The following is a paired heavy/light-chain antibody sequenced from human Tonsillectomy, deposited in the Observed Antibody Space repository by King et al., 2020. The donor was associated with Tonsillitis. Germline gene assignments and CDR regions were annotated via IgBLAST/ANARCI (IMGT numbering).Light chain of an antibody. Sequence: DIQMTQSPSSLSASVADRVMITCRASQAISNSVAWYQQKPGRAPKALLYAASRLESGVPSRFSGAGSGTAFTLTITSLEPEDFATYFCQQYHTDQWTFGQGTKVEI. CDR3: QQYHTDQWT. CDR2: AAS. CDR1: QAISNS. J-gene: IGKJ1*01. V-gene: IGKV1-NL1*01.
Heavy chain of an antibody. D-gene: IGHD3-10*01. V-gene: IGHV3-73*02. Sequence: AQLEQSGGGLAQPGGSLRLSCAASGFMFSGSAIHWVRQASGKGLEWVGRIGYEGSNYATIFNESLRDRIAMSRDESDNTAFLQMSSLKTEDTAVYYCARQRGSRGPLYGLDVWGQGTTVIVSS. J-gene: IGHJ6*02. CDR1: GFMFSGSA. CDR2: IGYEGSNYAT. CDR3: ARQRGSRGPLYGLDV.